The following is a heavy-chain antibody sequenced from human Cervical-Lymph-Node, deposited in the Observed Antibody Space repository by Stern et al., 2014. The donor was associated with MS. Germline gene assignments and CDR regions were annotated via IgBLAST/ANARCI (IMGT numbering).Heavy chain of an antibody. J-gene: IGHJ4*02. Sequence: QVHLVQSGAEVKQPGASMKVTCQASENTFTGYYIHWVRQAPGQGLEWMGWIYPISGATNYAQRFQDRVSLTSDTSNTLAYMELDRLTSDDTAVYYCARISLRSGIDYWGQGSLVTVSS. CDR2: IYPISGAT. CDR3: ARISLRSGIDY. V-gene: IGHV1-2*02. D-gene: IGHD3-10*01. CDR1: ENTFTGYY.